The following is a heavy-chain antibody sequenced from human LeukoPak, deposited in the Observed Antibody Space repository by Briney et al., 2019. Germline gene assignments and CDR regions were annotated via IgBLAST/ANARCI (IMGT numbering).Heavy chain of an antibody. CDR3: ARVGATMDDAFDI. V-gene: IGHV3-48*03. CDR2: ISSSGSTI. CDR1: GFTFSSYE. Sequence: PGGSLRLSCAASGFTFSSYEMNWVRQAPGKGLEWVSYISSSGSTIYYADSVKGRFTISRDNAKNSLYLQMNSLRAEDTAVYYCARVGATMDDAFDIWGQGTMVTVSS. J-gene: IGHJ3*02. D-gene: IGHD1-26*01.